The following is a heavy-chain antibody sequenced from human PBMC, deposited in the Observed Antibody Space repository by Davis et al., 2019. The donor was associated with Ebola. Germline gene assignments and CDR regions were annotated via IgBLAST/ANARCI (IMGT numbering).Heavy chain of an antibody. Sequence: PGGSLRLSCAASGFTFSSYSMNWVRQAPGKGLEWVSSISSSSSYIYYADSVKGRFTISRDNAKNSLYLQMNSLRAEDTAVYYCAREVRGWGYYGMDVWGQGTTVTVSS. V-gene: IGHV3-21*01. CDR2: ISSSSSYI. CDR3: AREVRGWGYYGMDV. J-gene: IGHJ6*02. D-gene: IGHD3-16*01. CDR1: GFTFSSYS.